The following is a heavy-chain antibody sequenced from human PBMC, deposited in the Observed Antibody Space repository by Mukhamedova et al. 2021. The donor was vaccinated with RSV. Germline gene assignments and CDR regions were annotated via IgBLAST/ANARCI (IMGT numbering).Heavy chain of an antibody. CDR2: HTGNNK. J-gene: IGHJ4*02. Sequence: HTGNNKYYADSVKRRFTISRDNSKNTLYLQMDGLRGEDTAVYSCARESYGKSYFDYWGQGALVTLSS. CDR3: ARESYGKSYFDY. D-gene: IGHD4-17*01. V-gene: IGHV3-30*01.